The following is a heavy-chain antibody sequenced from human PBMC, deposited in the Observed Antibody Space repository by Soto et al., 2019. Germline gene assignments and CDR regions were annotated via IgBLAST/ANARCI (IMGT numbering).Heavy chain of an antibody. CDR3: ARDQRDYYGSGVGGYYFDY. D-gene: IGHD3-10*01. V-gene: IGHV4-31*03. Sequence: QVQLQESGPGLVKPSQTLSLTCTVSGGSISSGGYYWSWIRQQPGKGLEWIGYIYYSGSTYYNPSLKSRVTISVDTSKNQFSLKLSSVTAADTAVYYCARDQRDYYGSGVGGYYFDYWGQGTLVTVSS. J-gene: IGHJ4*02. CDR1: GGSISSGGYY. CDR2: IYYSGST.